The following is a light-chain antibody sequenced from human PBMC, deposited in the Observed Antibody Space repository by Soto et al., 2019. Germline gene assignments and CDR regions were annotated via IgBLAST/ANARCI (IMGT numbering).Light chain of an antibody. CDR2: SVS. Sequence: EIVLTQSPGTLSLSPGERATLSCRTSQSVSGTYLAWYQQKPGQAPRLLIYSVSKRAAGIPERFSGSGSGTDFTLTISRLEPEDSAVYYCQQYESSQYPFGPGTNLEIK. CDR3: QQYESSQYP. CDR1: QSVSGTY. J-gene: IGKJ2*01. V-gene: IGKV3-20*01.